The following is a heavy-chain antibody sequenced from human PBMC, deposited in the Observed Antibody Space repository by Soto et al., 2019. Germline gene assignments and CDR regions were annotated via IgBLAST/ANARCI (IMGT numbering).Heavy chain of an antibody. CDR1: GYSFTDYY. V-gene: IGHV1-2*04. Sequence: ASVKVSCKSSGYSFTDYYIHWVRQAPGQGLEWMGWINPSSGGTKFAQNFQGWVILTRDTSINTAYMEMTRLRSDDTAVYYCVRGEAGYYYYGMDVWGQGTTVTVSS. CDR2: INPSSGGT. CDR3: VRGEAGYYYYGMDV. J-gene: IGHJ6*02.